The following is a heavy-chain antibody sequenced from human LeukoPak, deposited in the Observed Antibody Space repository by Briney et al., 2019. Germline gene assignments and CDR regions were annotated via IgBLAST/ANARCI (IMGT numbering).Heavy chain of an antibody. Sequence: GGSLRLSCAASGFTFSSYAMSWVRQAPGKGLEWVSAISGSGGSTYYADSVKGRFTISRDNSKNTLYLQMNSLRAEDTAVYYCAIDSRLKVQGVSPYYFDYWGQGTLVTVSS. D-gene: IGHD3-10*01. CDR1: GFTFSSYA. J-gene: IGHJ4*02. CDR2: ISGSGGST. V-gene: IGHV3-23*01. CDR3: AIDSRLKVQGVSPYYFDY.